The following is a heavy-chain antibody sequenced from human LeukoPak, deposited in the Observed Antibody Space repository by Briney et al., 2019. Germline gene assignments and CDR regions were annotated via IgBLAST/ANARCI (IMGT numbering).Heavy chain of an antibody. CDR1: GGSISSSTYS. D-gene: IGHD3-10*01. CDR3: ARGRGEGRGISMVWGVRAPSHNWFDP. CDR2: IYYSGST. V-gene: IGHV4-39*07. J-gene: IGHJ5*02. Sequence: SETLSLTCTVSGGSISSSTYSWGWIRQPPGKGLEWIGSIYYSGSTYYNPSLRSRVTISVDTSKNQFSLKLSSVTAADTAMYYCARGRGEGRGISMVWGVRAPSHNWFDPWGHGTLVTVSS.